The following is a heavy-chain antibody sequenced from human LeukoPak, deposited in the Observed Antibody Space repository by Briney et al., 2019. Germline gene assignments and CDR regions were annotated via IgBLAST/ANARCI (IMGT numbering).Heavy chain of an antibody. D-gene: IGHD1-26*01. Sequence: GGSLRLSCAASGFTFDDYGMSWVRQAPGKGLEWVAFIRYDGTNIYYADSVKGRFTISRDNSKNTLYLQLSSLRAEDTAVYYCAKLVGAIPSDYWGQGTLVTVSS. V-gene: IGHV3-30*02. J-gene: IGHJ4*02. CDR3: AKLVGAIPSDY. CDR2: IRYDGTNI. CDR1: GFTFDDYG.